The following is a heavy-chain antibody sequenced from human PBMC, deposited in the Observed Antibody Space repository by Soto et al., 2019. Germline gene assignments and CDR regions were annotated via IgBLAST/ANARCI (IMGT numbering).Heavy chain of an antibody. CDR1: GYTFTSYG. D-gene: IGHD3-22*01. CDR2: ISAYNGNT. J-gene: IGHJ3*02. Sequence: QVQLVQSGAEAKKPGASVKVSCKASGYTFTSYGISWVRQAPGQGLEWMGWISAYNGNTNYAQKLQGRVTMTTDTSTSTAYMELRSLRSDDTAVYYCARVPNYYDSSGYSNFGAFDIWGQGTMVTVSS. CDR3: ARVPNYYDSSGYSNFGAFDI. V-gene: IGHV1-18*01.